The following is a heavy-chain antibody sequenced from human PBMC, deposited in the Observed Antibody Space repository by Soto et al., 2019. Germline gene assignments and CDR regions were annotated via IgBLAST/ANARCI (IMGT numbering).Heavy chain of an antibody. V-gene: IGHV1-46*01. CDR2: INPSGGRT. J-gene: IGHJ4*02. D-gene: IGHD3-9*01. Sequence: AAVKVSCKASGYTFTTYSMHWVRQTPGHGLEWMGVINPSGGRTSYAQKVQGRVTMTSDTSTSTVHMELSNLRSEDTAVYFCARDGGYDVLTGHYILLYYLDNWGLGTLVTV. CDR1: GYTFTTYS. CDR3: ARDGGYDVLTGHYILLYYLDN.